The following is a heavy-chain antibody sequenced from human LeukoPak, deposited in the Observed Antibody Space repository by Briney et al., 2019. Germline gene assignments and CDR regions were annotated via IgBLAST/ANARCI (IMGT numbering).Heavy chain of an antibody. Sequence: SQTLSLTCTVSGGSISSGGYYWSWIRQPAGKGLEWIGRIYSSGSTNYNPSLKSRVTMSVDTSKNQFSLKLSSVTAADTAVYYCAIHSSGWPPLDYWGQGTLVTVSS. V-gene: IGHV4-61*02. CDR2: IYSSGST. J-gene: IGHJ4*02. CDR1: GGSISSGGYY. CDR3: AIHSSGWPPLDY. D-gene: IGHD6-19*01.